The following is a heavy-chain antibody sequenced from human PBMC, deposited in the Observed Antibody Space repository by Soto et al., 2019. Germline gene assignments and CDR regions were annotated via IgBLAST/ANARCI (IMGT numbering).Heavy chain of an antibody. D-gene: IGHD1-1*01. CDR3: ARMTGTASSSYFDC. J-gene: IGHJ4*02. Sequence: GESLKISCEASGYSFTSYWIGWVRQMPGKGLEWMGIIYPGDSDTRYSPSFQGQVTISADKSISTAYLQWSSLRASDTAMYYCARMTGTASSSYFDCWGQGTLVTVSS. CDR2: IYPGDSDT. CDR1: GYSFTSYW. V-gene: IGHV5-51*01.